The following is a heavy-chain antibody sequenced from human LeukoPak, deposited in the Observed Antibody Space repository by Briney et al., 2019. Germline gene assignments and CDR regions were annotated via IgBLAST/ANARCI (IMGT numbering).Heavy chain of an antibody. CDR1: GGSISSYY. Sequence: PSETLSITCTVSGGSISSYYWSWIRQPPGKGLEWIGYIYYSGSTNYNPSLKSRVTISVDTSKNQFSLKLSSVTAADTAVYYCARTEGWPYFDYWGQGTLVTVSS. J-gene: IGHJ4*02. V-gene: IGHV4-59*01. CDR3: ARTEGWPYFDY. D-gene: IGHD2-15*01. CDR2: IYYSGST.